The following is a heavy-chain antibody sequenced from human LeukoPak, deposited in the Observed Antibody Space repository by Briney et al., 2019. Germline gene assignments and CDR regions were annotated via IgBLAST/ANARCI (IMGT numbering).Heavy chain of an antibody. CDR2: IIPIFGTA. Sequence: KPGSVKVSCKASGGTFSSYAISWVRQAPGQGLEWMGGIIPIFGTANYAQKFQGRVTITADESTSTAYMELSSLRSEDTAVYYCAREGTGYVAYWGQGTLVTVSS. V-gene: IGHV1-69*13. CDR1: GGTFSSYA. D-gene: IGHD3/OR15-3a*01. CDR3: AREGTGYVAY. J-gene: IGHJ4*02.